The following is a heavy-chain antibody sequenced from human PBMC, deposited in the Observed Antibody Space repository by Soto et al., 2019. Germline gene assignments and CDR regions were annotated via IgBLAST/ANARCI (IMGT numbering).Heavy chain of an antibody. V-gene: IGHV1-69*02. CDR3: AATHEYCNYEFDY. Sequence: QVQLVQSGAEVKKPGSSVKVSCKASGGTFSSYTISWVRQAPGQGLEWMGRIIPILGIANYAQKFQGRVTITADKSTSTAYMELSSLRSEDTAVYYCAATHEYCNYEFDYWGQGTLVTVSS. CDR2: IIPILGIA. D-gene: IGHD4-4*01. J-gene: IGHJ4*02. CDR1: GGTFSSYT.